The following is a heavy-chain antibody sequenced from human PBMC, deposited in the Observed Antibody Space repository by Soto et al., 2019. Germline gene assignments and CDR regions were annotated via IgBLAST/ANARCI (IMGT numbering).Heavy chain of an antibody. D-gene: IGHD1-26*01. V-gene: IGHV1-46*03. CDR2: INPSSGST. CDR3: ARDRAPGWAYYYGMDV. Sequence: ASVKVSCKASGNTLTSYYMHWVRQAPGQGLEWMGIINPSSGSTSYAQKFQGRVTMTRDTSTSTVYMELSSLRSEDTVVYYCARDRAPGWAYYYGMDVWGQGTTVTVSS. CDR1: GNTLTSYY. J-gene: IGHJ6*02.